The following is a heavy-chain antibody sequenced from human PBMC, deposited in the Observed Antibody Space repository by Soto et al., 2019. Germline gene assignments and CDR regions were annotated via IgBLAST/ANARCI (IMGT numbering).Heavy chain of an antibody. CDR1: GYSFTSYW. V-gene: IGHV5-51*01. J-gene: IGHJ3*02. Sequence: PGESLKISCKGSGYSFTSYWIGWVRQMPGKGLEWMGIIYPDDSDTRYSPSFQGQVTISADKSISTAYLQWSNLKASDTAMYYCARVPNSSSWYIGGPFDIGGKGKMVTV. CDR3: ARVPNSSSWYIGGPFDI. CDR2: IYPDDSDT. D-gene: IGHD6-13*01.